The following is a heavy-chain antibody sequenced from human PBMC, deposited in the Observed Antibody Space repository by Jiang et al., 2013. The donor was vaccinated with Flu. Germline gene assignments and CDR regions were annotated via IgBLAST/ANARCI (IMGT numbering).Heavy chain of an antibody. CDR3: ARGAAAGTPWFDY. CDR1: GYTFTGYY. CDR2: INPNSGAT. Sequence: KASGYTFTGYYMHWVRQAPGQGLEWMGWINPNSGATNYAQKFQGWVTMTRDTSISTAYMELSRLTSDDTAVYYCARGAAAGTPWFDYWGQGTLVTVSS. J-gene: IGHJ4*02. D-gene: IGHD6-13*01. V-gene: IGHV1-2*04.